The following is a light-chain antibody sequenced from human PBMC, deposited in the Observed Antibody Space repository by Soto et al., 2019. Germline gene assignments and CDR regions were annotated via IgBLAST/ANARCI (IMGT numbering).Light chain of an antibody. J-gene: IGKJ5*01. Sequence: VLTQSPATLSLSPGERATLSCRASQSVSSYLAWYQQKPGQAPRLLIYDASNRATGIPARFSGSGSGTDFTLTISSLEPEDFAVYYCQQRSNWPPITFGQGTRLEIK. CDR1: QSVSSY. V-gene: IGKV3-11*01. CDR3: QQRSNWPPIT. CDR2: DAS.